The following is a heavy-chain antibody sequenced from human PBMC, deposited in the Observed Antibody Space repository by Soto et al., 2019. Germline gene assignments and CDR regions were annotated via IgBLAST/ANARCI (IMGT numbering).Heavy chain of an antibody. D-gene: IGHD2-15*01. CDR2: IYYSGST. J-gene: IGHJ4*02. CDR3: ARHNPQRYCSGGSCYGGLDY. Sequence: SETLSLTCTVSGGSISSHTSYWGWIRQPPGKGLEWIATIYYSGSTYYNPSLKSRATISEDTSKNQFSLKLSSVTAADTAVYYCARHNPQRYCSGGSCYGGLDYWGQGTLVTVSS. V-gene: IGHV4-39*01. CDR1: GGSISSHTSY.